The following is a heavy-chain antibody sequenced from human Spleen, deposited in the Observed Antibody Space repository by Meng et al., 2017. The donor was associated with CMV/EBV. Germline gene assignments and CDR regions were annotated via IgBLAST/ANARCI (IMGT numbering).Heavy chain of an antibody. D-gene: IGHD3-10*01. CDR1: GGTFSSYT. Sequence: KASGGTFSSYTISWVRQAPGQGLEWMGRIIPILGIANYAQKFQGRVTITADKSTSTAYMELSSLRSEDTAVYYCARAFEKLIMTTFDYWGQGTLVTVSS. V-gene: IGHV1-69*02. CDR3: ARAFEKLIMTTFDY. J-gene: IGHJ4*02. CDR2: IIPILGIA.